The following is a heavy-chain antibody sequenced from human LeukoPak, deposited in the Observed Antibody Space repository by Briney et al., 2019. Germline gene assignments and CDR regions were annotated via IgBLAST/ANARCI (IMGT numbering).Heavy chain of an antibody. CDR3: ARVTATPDAFDI. Sequence: SETLSLTCTVSGGSISSYYWSWIRQPPGKGLEWIGYIYYSGSTNYNPSLKSRVTISVDTSKNQFSLKLSSVTAADTTVYYCARVTATPDAFDIWGQGTMVTVSS. D-gene: IGHD2-21*02. CDR2: IYYSGST. J-gene: IGHJ3*02. V-gene: IGHV4-59*01. CDR1: GGSISSYY.